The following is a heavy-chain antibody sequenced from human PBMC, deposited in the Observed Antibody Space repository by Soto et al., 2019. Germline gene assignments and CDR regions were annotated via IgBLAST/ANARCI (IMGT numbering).Heavy chain of an antibody. CDR1: GGSLSSGDFY. J-gene: IGHJ4*02. CDR3: ARALGGLWAFAF. CDR2: IYHSGST. D-gene: IGHD1-26*01. V-gene: IGHV4-30-4*01. Sequence: SETLSLTCTVSGGSLSSGDFYWSWIRQPPGKGLEWIGYIYHSGSTYYNPSLKRRLSISVYTSKNQFSLNLSSVTAADTAVYYCARALGGLWAFAFWGPGTPVTV.